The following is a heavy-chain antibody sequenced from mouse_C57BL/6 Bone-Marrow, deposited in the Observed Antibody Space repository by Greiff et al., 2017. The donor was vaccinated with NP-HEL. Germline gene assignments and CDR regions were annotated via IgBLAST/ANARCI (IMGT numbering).Heavy chain of an antibody. D-gene: IGHD2-4*01. CDR1: GFTFSSYA. CDR3: ARGRDYGRAMDY. CDR2: ISDGGSYT. J-gene: IGHJ4*01. V-gene: IGHV5-4*03. Sequence: EVKVEESGGGLVKPGGSLKLSCAASGFTFSSYAMSWVRQTPEKRLEWVATISDGGSYTYYPDNVKGRFTISRDNAKNNLYLQMSHLESEDTAMYYWARGRDYGRAMDYWGQGTSVTVSS.